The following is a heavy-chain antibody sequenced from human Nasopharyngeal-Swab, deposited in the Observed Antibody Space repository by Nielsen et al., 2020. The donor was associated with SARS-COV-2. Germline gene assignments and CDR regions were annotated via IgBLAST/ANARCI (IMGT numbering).Heavy chain of an antibody. V-gene: IGHV1-46*01. D-gene: IGHD3-3*01. CDR2: INPSGGST. CDR1: GYTFTGYY. J-gene: IGHJ4*02. Sequence: ASVKVSCKASGYTFTGYYMHWVRQAPGQGLEWMGIINPSGGSTSYAQKFQGRVTMTRDTSTSTVYMELSSLRSEDTAVYYCARDLPYDFWSGEQGRGFDYWGQGTLVTVPS. CDR3: ARDLPYDFWSGEQGRGFDY.